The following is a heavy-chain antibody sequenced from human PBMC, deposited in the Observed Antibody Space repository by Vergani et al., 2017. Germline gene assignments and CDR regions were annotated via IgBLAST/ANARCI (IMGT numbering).Heavy chain of an antibody. Sequence: EVQLLESGGGLVQPGGSLRLSCAASGFTFSSYAMSWVRQAPGKGLEWVSAISGSGGSTYYADSVKGRFTISRDNSKNTLCLQMNSLRAEDTAVYYCAKDMGLGDYDYGDREGADAFDIWGQGTMVTVSS. V-gene: IGHV3-23*01. CDR2: ISGSGGST. J-gene: IGHJ3*02. CDR1: GFTFSSYA. D-gene: IGHD4-17*01. CDR3: AKDMGLGDYDYGDREGADAFDI.